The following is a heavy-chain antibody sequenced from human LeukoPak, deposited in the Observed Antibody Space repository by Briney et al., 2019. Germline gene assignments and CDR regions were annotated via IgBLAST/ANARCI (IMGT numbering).Heavy chain of an antibody. CDR2: VYYSGST. V-gene: IGHV4-59*01. J-gene: IGHJ6*02. Sequence: SETLSLTCTVSGGSISSYYWSWIRQPPGKGLEWIGYVYYSGSTNYNPSLKSRVTISVDTSKNQFSLKLSSVTAADTAVYYCARDLVEMATKDYGMDVWGQGTTVTVSS. D-gene: IGHD5-24*01. CDR3: ARDLVEMATKDYGMDV. CDR1: GGSISSYY.